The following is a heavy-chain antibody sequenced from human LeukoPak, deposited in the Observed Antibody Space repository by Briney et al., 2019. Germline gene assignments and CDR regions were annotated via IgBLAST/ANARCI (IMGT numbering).Heavy chain of an antibody. Sequence: SVKVSCKASGGTFSSYAISWVRQAPGQGLEWMGGIIPIFGTANYAQKFQGRVTITADESTSTDYMELSSLRSEDTAVYYCARDPGVHSYGPNQVDYWGQGTLVTVSS. CDR3: ARDPGVHSYGPNQVDY. CDR2: IIPIFGTA. D-gene: IGHD5-18*01. CDR1: GGTFSSYA. J-gene: IGHJ4*02. V-gene: IGHV1-69*13.